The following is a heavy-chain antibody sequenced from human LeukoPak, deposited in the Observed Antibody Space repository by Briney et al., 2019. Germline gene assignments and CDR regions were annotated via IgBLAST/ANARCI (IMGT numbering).Heavy chain of an antibody. CDR2: IYYSGST. Sequence: SETLSLTCTVSGGSISSYYWSWIRQPPGKGLEWIGYIYYSGSTNYNPSLKSRVTVSVGTSKNQFSLKLSSVTAADTAVYYCATGGYSYGRYYYYYGMDVWGKGTTVTVSS. D-gene: IGHD5-18*01. V-gene: IGHV4-59*01. J-gene: IGHJ6*04. CDR3: ATGGYSYGRYYYYYGMDV. CDR1: GGSISSYY.